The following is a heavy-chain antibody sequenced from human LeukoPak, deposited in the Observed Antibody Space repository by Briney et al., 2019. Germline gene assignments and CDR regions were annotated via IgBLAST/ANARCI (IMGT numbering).Heavy chain of an antibody. D-gene: IGHD3-10*01. CDR3: ARDMHYYYGSGLDI. Sequence: GASVKVSCKASGGTFSSYAISWVRQAPGQGLEWMGGIIPIFGTANYAQKFQGRLTITADESTSTAYMELSSLRSEDTAVYYCARDMHYYYGSGLDIWGQGTMVTVSS. J-gene: IGHJ3*02. CDR2: IIPIFGTA. CDR1: GGTFSSYA. V-gene: IGHV1-69*13.